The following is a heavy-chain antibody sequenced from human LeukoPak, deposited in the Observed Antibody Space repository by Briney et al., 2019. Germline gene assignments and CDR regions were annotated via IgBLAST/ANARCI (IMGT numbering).Heavy chain of an antibody. Sequence: GGSLRLSCAASVFXFSDCYITWIRDAPGKGLEWLSDIRPSSGYAPYTDTVKGRFTISRDNAMHSLYLQMSSLRAEHTAVYYCARDAYGAQTPSDVWGQGTTVTVSS. CDR1: VFXFSDCY. CDR2: IRPSSGYA. D-gene: IGHD4-17*01. CDR3: ARDAYGAQTPSDV. V-gene: IGHV3-11*05. J-gene: IGHJ6*02.